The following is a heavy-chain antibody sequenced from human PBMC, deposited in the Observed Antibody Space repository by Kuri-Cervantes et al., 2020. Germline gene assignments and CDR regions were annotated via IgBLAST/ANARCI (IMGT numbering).Heavy chain of an antibody. CDR2: ISSSSSYI. J-gene: IGHJ3*02. V-gene: IGHV3-21*01. D-gene: IGHD6-19*01. CDR1: GFTFNSYA. CDR3: ARGYSGWSFDI. Sequence: GESLKISCAASGFTFNSYAVSWVRQAPGKGLEWVSSISSSSSYIYYADSVKGRFTISRDNAKNSLYLQMNSLRAEDTAVYYCARGYSGWSFDIWGQGTMVTVSS.